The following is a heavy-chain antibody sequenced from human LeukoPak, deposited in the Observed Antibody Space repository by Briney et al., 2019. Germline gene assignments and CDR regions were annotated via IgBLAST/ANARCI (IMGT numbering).Heavy chain of an antibody. Sequence: PSETLSLTCAVYGGSFSGHYWSWIRQPPGKGLEWIGEINHSGRSNYNPSLKSRVTISIDTSKNQFSLKMSSVTAADTAVYYCARGGGTSFGWFDPWGQGTLVTVSS. CDR3: ARGGGTSFGWFDP. D-gene: IGHD1-1*01. CDR2: INHSGRS. CDR1: GGSFSGHY. V-gene: IGHV4-34*01. J-gene: IGHJ5*02.